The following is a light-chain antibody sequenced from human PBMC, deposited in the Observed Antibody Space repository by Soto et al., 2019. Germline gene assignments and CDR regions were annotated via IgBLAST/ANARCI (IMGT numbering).Light chain of an antibody. CDR1: SSNIGAGYD. CDR3: QSYDTSLSEV. J-gene: IGLJ3*02. Sequence: QSVLTQPPSVSGAPGQRVTISCTGSSSNIGAGYDVHWYQQLPGTAPKLLIYGSSNRPSGVPDRFSGSKSGTSASLAITGLQVEDEADYYCQSYDTSLSEVFGGGTKVTVL. V-gene: IGLV1-40*01. CDR2: GSS.